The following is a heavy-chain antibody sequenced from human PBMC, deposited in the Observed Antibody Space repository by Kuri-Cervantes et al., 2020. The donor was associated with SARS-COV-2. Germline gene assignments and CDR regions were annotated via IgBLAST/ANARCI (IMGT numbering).Heavy chain of an antibody. V-gene: IGHV4-39*07. D-gene: IGHD1-1*01. CDR3: ASFGRVGNGIVC. Sequence: SQTLSLTCGVSGGSVGRTPYYWGWIRQSPGEGLEWVGSMYHSGDTYYNPSLKSRVSISVDKSMNQFSLRLSSVTAADTAVYYCASFGRVGNGIVCWGQGTLVTVSS. J-gene: IGHJ4*02. CDR2: MYHSGDT. CDR1: GGSVGRTPYY.